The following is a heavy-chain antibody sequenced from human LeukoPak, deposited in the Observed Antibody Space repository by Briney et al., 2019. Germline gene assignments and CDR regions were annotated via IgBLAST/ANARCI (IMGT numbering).Heavy chain of an antibody. Sequence: SETLSLTCAVSGYSISSGYYWGWIRQPPGKGLEWIGSIYHSGSTYYNPSLKSRVTISVDTSKDQFSLMLSSVTAADTAVYYCARGVFIWGQGTMVTVSS. J-gene: IGHJ3*02. V-gene: IGHV4-38-2*01. CDR2: IYHSGST. D-gene: IGHD2-21*01. CDR1: GYSISSGYY. CDR3: ARGVFI.